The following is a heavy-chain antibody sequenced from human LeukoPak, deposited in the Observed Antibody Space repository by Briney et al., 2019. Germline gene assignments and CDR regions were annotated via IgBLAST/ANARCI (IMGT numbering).Heavy chain of an antibody. CDR2: ISAYNGNT. V-gene: IGHV1-18*01. CDR1: GYTFTSYG. J-gene: IGHJ5*02. CDR3: ARGLGQSQRGGGRFFDP. Sequence: ASVKVSCKASGYTFTSYGISWVRQAPGQGLEWMGWISAYNGNTNYAQKLQGRVTMTTDTSTSTAYMELRSLRSDDTAVYYCARGLGQSQRGGGRFFDPWGQGTLVTVSS. D-gene: IGHD6-19*01.